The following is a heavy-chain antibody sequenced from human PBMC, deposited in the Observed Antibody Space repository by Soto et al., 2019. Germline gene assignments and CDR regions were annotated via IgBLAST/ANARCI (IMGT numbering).Heavy chain of an antibody. CDR1: GYSFPTYW. V-gene: IGHV5-51*01. Sequence: GESLKISCRTSGYSFPTYWIAWVRQMPGKGLEWMGAVYPGDSATRYSPSFQGHVTISADKSIKTAFLQWSSLNASDTAMYYCARGLNWNSIMNWLDAWGQGTLVTV. CDR3: ARGLNWNSIMNWLDA. J-gene: IGHJ5*02. CDR2: VYPGDSAT. D-gene: IGHD3-16*01.